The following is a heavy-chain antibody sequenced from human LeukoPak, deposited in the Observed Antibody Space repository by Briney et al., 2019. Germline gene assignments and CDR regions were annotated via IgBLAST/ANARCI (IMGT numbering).Heavy chain of an antibody. CDR2: IYTSGSA. Sequence: SETLSLTCTVSGGSISSYYWSWIRQPAGKGLEWIGRIYTSGSANYNPSLKSRVTISVDKSKNQFSLKLSSVTAADTAVYYCARDGCSSTSCYDDYYYMDVWGKGTTVTVSS. CDR3: ARDGCSSTSCYDDYYYMDV. J-gene: IGHJ6*03. CDR1: GGSISSYY. D-gene: IGHD2-2*01. V-gene: IGHV4-4*07.